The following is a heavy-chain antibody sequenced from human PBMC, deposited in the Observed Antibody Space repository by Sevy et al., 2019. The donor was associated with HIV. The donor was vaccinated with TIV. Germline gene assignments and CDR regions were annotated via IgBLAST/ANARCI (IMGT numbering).Heavy chain of an antibody. Sequence: GGSLRLSCEVSGFTFGYFAMSWVRQAPGKGLEWVSGISPNGATAHYAASVRGRFTISRDNSKNRMYLQMSSLRAEDTAKSYCAKDTSGWYDALDQWGQGTLVTVSS. V-gene: IGHV3-23*01. J-gene: IGHJ4*02. CDR1: GFTFGYFA. CDR3: AKDTSGWYDALDQ. D-gene: IGHD6-19*01. CDR2: ISPNGATA.